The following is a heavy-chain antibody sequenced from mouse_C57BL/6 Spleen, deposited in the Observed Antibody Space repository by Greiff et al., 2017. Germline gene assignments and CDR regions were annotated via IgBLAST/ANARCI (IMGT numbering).Heavy chain of an antibody. CDR2: IYPGNSDT. D-gene: IGHD1-1*01. CDR1: GYTFTSYW. CDR3: TRYYYGSRGYFDY. V-gene: IGHV1-5*01. Sequence: EVQLQQSGTVLARPGASVKMSCKTSGYTFTSYWMHWVKQRPGQGLEWIGAIYPGNSDTSYNQKFKGKAKLTAVTSASTAYMELSSLTNEDSAVYYCTRYYYGSRGYFDYWGQGTTLTVSS. J-gene: IGHJ2*01.